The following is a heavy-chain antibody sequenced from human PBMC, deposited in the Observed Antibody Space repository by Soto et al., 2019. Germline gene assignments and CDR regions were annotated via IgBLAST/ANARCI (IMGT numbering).Heavy chain of an antibody. CDR3: AKGRGYCRSTSCYVGRDY. Sequence: EVQLLESGGGLVQPGGSLRLSCAASGFTFSSYAMSWVRQAPGKGLEWVSAMSGSGGSTYYADSLKGRFTISRDNSKNTLYLQMTSLRAEDTAVYYCAKGRGYCRSTSCYVGRDYWGQGPLVTVSS. D-gene: IGHD2-2*01. V-gene: IGHV3-23*01. J-gene: IGHJ4*02. CDR1: GFTFSSYA. CDR2: MSGSGGST.